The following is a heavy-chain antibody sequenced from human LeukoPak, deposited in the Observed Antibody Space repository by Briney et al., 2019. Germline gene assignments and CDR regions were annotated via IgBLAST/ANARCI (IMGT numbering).Heavy chain of an antibody. V-gene: IGHV1-46*01. CDR2: INTSGGST. CDR3: ARGHTIGVARGVMFDP. CDR1: GYTLSSYY. D-gene: IGHD3-10*01. J-gene: IGHJ5*02. Sequence: GASVKVSCKASGYTLSSYYMHWVRQAPGQGLEWMGVINTSGGSTSYAQKFQGRVTMTRDTSTSTVFMELSSLRSEDTAVYSCARGHTIGVARGVMFDPWGQGTLVTVSS.